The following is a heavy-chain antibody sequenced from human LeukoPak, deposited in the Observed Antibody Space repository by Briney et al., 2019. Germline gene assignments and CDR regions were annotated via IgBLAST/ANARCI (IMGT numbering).Heavy chain of an antibody. V-gene: IGHV4-59*01. D-gene: IGHD3-9*01. CDR3: ARGQYDILTGYYTFFDY. Sequence: PSETLSLTCTVSGGSISSYYWSWIRQPPGKGLEWIGYIYYSGSTNYNPSLKRRVTISVDTSKNQFSLKLSSVTAADTAVYYCARGQYDILTGYYTFFDYWGQATLVTVSS. CDR1: GGSISSYY. CDR2: IYYSGST. J-gene: IGHJ4*02.